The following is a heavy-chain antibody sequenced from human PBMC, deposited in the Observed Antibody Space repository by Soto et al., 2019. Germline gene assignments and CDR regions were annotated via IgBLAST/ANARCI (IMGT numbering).Heavy chain of an antibody. J-gene: IGHJ4*02. CDR1: GFTFSSYD. D-gene: IGHD3-22*01. V-gene: IGHV3-13*04. Sequence: GGSLKLSCSASGFTFSSYDMHWVRQGPGKGLEWVSAIGTAGDTNYAGSVKGRFTISRENAKNSLYLQMNSLRAGDTAIYFCARAIGPTLFDYWGQGTLVTVSS. CDR3: ARAIGPTLFDY. CDR2: IGTAGDT.